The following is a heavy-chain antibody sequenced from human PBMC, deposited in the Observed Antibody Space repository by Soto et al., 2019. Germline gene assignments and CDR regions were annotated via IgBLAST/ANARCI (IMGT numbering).Heavy chain of an antibody. J-gene: IGHJ6*02. D-gene: IGHD1-1*01. CDR3: AREGQLVCCSDPGYYYGMYF. V-gene: IGHV4-30-4*01. CDR1: GGSISSGDYY. Sequence: SETLSLTCTVSGGSISSGDYYWSWIRQPPGKGLEWIGYIYYSGSTYYNPSLKSRVTISVDTSKNQFSLKLSSVTAADTAVYYCAREGQLVCCSDPGYYYGMYFWGQGTTVPVSS. CDR2: IYYSGST.